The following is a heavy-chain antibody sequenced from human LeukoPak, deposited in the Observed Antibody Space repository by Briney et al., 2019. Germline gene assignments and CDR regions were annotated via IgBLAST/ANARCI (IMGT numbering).Heavy chain of an antibody. D-gene: IGHD3-22*01. J-gene: IGHJ4*02. CDR1: GFTFSSYA. CDR2: ISGSGGGT. V-gene: IGHV3-23*01. CDR3: ARDSRGYAEFDY. Sequence: PGGSLRLSCAASGFTFSSYAMTWVRQAPGKGLEWVSAISGSGGGTYYADSVKGRFTISRDNSRNTLHLQMNSLRAEDTAVYYCARDSRGYAEFDYWGQGTLVTVSS.